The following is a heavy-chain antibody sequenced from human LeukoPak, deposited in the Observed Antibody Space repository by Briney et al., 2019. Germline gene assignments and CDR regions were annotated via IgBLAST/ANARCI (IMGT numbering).Heavy chain of an antibody. Sequence: QAGGSLRLSCAASGFTFSNYAMSWVRQAPGQGLEWVSSISGSGGSTYYADSVKGRFTISRDNSKNTLYLQMHSLRAEDTALYYCAKDWTGTKPFDLWGRGTLVTVSS. CDR2: ISGSGGST. J-gene: IGHJ2*01. V-gene: IGHV3-23*01. D-gene: IGHD3/OR15-3a*01. CDR1: GFTFSNYA. CDR3: AKDWTGTKPFDL.